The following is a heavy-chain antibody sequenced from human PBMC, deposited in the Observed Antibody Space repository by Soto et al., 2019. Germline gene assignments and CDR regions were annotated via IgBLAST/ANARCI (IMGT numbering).Heavy chain of an antibody. CDR3: AKDPPYDMLTGYRGHYFDY. Sequence: QVQLVESGGGVVQPGRSLRLSCAASGFTFSSYGMHWVRQAPGKGLEWVAVISYDGSNKYYADSVKGRFTISRDNSKNTLYLQMNSLRAEDTAVYYCAKDPPYDMLTGYRGHYFDYWGQGTLVTVSS. CDR2: ISYDGSNK. J-gene: IGHJ4*02. D-gene: IGHD3-9*01. CDR1: GFTFSSYG. V-gene: IGHV3-30*18.